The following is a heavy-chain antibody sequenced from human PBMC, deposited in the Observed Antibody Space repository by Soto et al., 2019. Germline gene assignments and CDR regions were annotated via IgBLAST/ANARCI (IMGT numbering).Heavy chain of an antibody. CDR3: ARDTAMGLGY. Sequence: SETLSLTCTVSGGSISSGGYYWSWIRQHPGKGLEWIGYIYYSGSTYYNPSLKSRVTISVDTSKNQFSLKLSSVTAADTAVYYCARDTAMGLGYWGQGTLVTVSS. CDR1: GGSISSGGYY. CDR2: IYYSGST. V-gene: IGHV4-31*03. J-gene: IGHJ4*02. D-gene: IGHD5-18*01.